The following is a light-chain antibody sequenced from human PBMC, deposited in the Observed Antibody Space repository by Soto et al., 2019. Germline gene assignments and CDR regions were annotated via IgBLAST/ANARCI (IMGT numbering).Light chain of an antibody. V-gene: IGLV2-14*01. CDR1: SSGIGDYNY. CDR3: SSYTSSSTLV. J-gene: IGLJ2*01. Sequence: QSALTQPASVSGSTGQSITISCTGTSSGIGDYNYVSWYRQHPGKAPKLMIYDVSNRPSGVSNRFSGSKSGNTASLTISGLQAEDEADYYCSSYTSSSTLVFGGGTKLTVL. CDR2: DVS.